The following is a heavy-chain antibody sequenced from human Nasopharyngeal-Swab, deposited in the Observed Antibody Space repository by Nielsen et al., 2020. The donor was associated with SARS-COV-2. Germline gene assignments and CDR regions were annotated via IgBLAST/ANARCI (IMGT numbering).Heavy chain of an antibody. D-gene: IGHD6-13*01. J-gene: IGHJ4*02. CDR2: ISYDGSNK. CDR1: GFTFSSYG. V-gene: IGHV3-30*18. CDR3: AKEDASKQLAED. Sequence: GGSLRLSCAASGFTFSSYGMHWVRQAPGKGPEWVAVISYDGSNKFYADSVKGRFTISRDNSKNTLYLQMNSLRAEDTAVYYCAKEDASKQLAEDWGQGTLVTVSS.